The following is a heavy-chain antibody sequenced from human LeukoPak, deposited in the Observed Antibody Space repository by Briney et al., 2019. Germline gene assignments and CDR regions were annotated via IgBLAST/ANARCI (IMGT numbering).Heavy chain of an antibody. Sequence: GGSLRLSCAASGFTFSSYGMHWVRQAPGKGLEWVAFIRYDGSNKYYADSVKGRFTISRDNSKNTLYLQMNSLRAEDTAVYYCAKGRAAMVAAFDYWGQGTLVTVSS. CDR1: GFTFSSYG. D-gene: IGHD5-18*01. CDR3: AKGRAAMVAAFDY. J-gene: IGHJ4*02. CDR2: IRYDGSNK. V-gene: IGHV3-30*02.